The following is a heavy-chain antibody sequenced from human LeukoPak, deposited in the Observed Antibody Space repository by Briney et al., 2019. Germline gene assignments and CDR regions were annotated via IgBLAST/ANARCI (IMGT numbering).Heavy chain of an antibody. J-gene: IGHJ4*01. CDR1: GNSISNCA. D-gene: IGHD1-1*01. CDR2: ITAYNGNR. V-gene: IGHV1-18*01. Sequence: ASVKVSCKASGNSISNCAVSWVRQAPGQGLEWMGWITAYNGNRLYAQRFQGRITLTTDTSTSTSYMELRSLEYDDTAIYYCARDNDKVVDHWGQGTLVTVSS. CDR3: ARDNDKVVDH.